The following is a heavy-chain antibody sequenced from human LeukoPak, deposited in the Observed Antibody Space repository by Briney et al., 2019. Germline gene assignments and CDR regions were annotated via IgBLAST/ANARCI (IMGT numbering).Heavy chain of an antibody. CDR3: ARHRYYGSGSYYYYYYYYMDV. D-gene: IGHD3-10*01. V-gene: IGHV4-39*01. Sequence: SETLSLTCAVSGGSISSNSYYWGWIRQPPGKGLEWIGSIYYSGSTYYNPSLKSRVTISVDTSKNQFSLKLSSVTAADTAVYYCARHRYYGSGSYYYYYYYYMDVWGKGTTVTISS. J-gene: IGHJ6*03. CDR2: IYYSGST. CDR1: GGSISSNSYY.